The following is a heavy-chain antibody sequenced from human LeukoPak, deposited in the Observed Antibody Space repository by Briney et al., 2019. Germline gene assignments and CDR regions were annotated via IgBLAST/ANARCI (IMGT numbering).Heavy chain of an antibody. V-gene: IGHV3-21*01. D-gene: IGHD1-1*01. CDR2: ISSSSSYI. CDR3: AREVVERSAYYYMDV. Sequence: GGSLRLSCAASGFTFSSYSMNWVRQAPGKGLEWVSSISSSSSYIYYADSVKGRFTISRDNAKNSLYLQMNSLRAEDTAVYYCAREVVERSAYYYMDVWGKGATVTVSS. J-gene: IGHJ6*03. CDR1: GFTFSSYS.